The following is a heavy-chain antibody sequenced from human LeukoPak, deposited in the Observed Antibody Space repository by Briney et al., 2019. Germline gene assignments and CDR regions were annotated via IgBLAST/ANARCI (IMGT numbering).Heavy chain of an antibody. CDR3: ARDGAGIAAAGTYYGMDV. V-gene: IGHV4-4*02. J-gene: IGHJ6*02. D-gene: IGHD6-13*01. CDR1: GGSISSSNW. Sequence: PSGTLSLTCAVSGGSISSSNWWSWVRQPPGKGLEWIGEIYHSGSTNYNPSLKSRVTISVDKSKNQFSLKLSSVTAADTAVYYCARDGAGIAAAGTYYGMDVWGQGTTVTASS. CDR2: IYHSGST.